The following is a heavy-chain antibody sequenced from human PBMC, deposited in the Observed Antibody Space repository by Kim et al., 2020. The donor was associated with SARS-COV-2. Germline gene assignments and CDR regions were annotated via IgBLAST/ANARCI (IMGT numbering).Heavy chain of an antibody. D-gene: IGHD6-19*01. J-gene: IGHJ5*02. CDR3: ARNIGQWLVSGWFDP. Sequence: SVKSRTTINPDTSKNQFSLQLNSVTPEDTAVYYCARNIGQWLVSGWFDPWGQGTLVTVSS. V-gene: IGHV6-1*01.